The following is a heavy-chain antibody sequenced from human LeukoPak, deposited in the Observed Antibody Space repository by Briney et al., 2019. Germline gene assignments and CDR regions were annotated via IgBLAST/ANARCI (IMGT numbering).Heavy chain of an antibody. J-gene: IGHJ4*02. CDR3: AKDRGIQLWLYYFDY. CDR2: ISYDGSNK. V-gene: IGHV3-30*04. D-gene: IGHD5-18*01. CDR1: GFTFSSYA. Sequence: GGSLRLSCAASGFTFSSYAMHWVRQAPGKGLEWVAVISYDGSNKYYADSVKGRFTISRDNSKNTLYLQMNSLRAEDTAVYYCAKDRGIQLWLYYFDYWGQGTLVTVSS.